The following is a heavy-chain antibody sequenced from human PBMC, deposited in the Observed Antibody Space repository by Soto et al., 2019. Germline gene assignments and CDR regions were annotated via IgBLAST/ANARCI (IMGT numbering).Heavy chain of an antibody. CDR2: IYHSGRT. CDR1: GGSISSSNW. Sequence: QVQLQESGPGLVKPSGTLSLTCAVSGGSISSSNWWSWVRQPPGKGLEWMGEIYHSGRTNYNPSLKSRVTISVDKSKNQFALKLSSVTAADTAVYYCARRGIAAAGNHIDYWGQGTLVTVSS. J-gene: IGHJ4*02. CDR3: ARRGIAAAGNHIDY. V-gene: IGHV4-4*02. D-gene: IGHD6-13*01.